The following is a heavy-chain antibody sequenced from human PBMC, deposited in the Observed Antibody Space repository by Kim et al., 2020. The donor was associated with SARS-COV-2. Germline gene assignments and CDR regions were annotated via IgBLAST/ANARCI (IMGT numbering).Heavy chain of an antibody. CDR2: ISSSSAYI. CDR3: ASLYYYESSGAT. CDR1: GFDLSNDV. Sequence: GGSLRLSCVASGFDLSNDVLNWVRQAPGKGLEWISSISSSSAYISYADSVKGRFTVSRDNAKNSLYLQMNSLRAEDTAVYYCASLYYYESSGATWGQGTLVTVSS. D-gene: IGHD3-22*01. V-gene: IGHV3-21*01. J-gene: IGHJ5*02.